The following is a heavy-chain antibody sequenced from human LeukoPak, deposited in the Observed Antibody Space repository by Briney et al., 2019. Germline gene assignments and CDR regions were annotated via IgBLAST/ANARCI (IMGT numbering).Heavy chain of an antibody. CDR2: IYYSGST. V-gene: IGHV4-39*01. CDR3: ARLEPPSGWFDP. D-gene: IGHD6-25*01. Sequence: SETLSLTCTVSGGSLGPCYYWGWIRQPPGKGLEWIGSIYYSGSTYYNPSLKSRVTISVDTSKNQFSLKLSTVTAADTAVYYCARLEPPSGWFDPWGQGTLVTVSS. CDR1: GGSLGPCYY. J-gene: IGHJ5*02.